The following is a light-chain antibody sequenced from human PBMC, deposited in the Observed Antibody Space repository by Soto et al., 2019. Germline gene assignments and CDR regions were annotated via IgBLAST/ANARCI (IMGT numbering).Light chain of an antibody. V-gene: IGLV2-8*01. CDR1: SSDVGGYNF. CDR3: SSYAGSTNFVV. J-gene: IGLJ2*01. Sequence: QSALTQPPSASGSPGQSVTISCTGTSSDVGGYNFVSWYQQHPGKAPKLMIYEVNKRPSGVPDRFSGSKSGSMASLTVSGLQAEDEADYYCSSYAGSTNFVVFGGGTKLTVL. CDR2: EVN.